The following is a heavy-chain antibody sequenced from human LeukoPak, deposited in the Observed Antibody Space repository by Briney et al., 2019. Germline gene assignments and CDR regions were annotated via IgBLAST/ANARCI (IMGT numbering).Heavy chain of an antibody. CDR2: INTNTGNP. D-gene: IGHD6-13*01. Sequence: ASVKVSCKASGYTFTSYAMNWVRQAPGQGLEWMGWINTNTGNPTYAQGFTGRFVFSLDTSVSTAYLQISSLKAEDTAVYYCARVYSSSWYEEFYYGMDVWGQGTTVTVSS. CDR3: ARVYSSSWYEEFYYGMDV. V-gene: IGHV7-4-1*02. CDR1: GYTFTSYA. J-gene: IGHJ6*02.